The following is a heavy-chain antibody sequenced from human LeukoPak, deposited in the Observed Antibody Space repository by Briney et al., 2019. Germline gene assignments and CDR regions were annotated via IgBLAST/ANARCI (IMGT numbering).Heavy chain of an antibody. CDR1: GYTFTSYD. Sequence: ASVKVSCKASGYTFTSYDINWVRQATGQGLEWMGWMNPNSGNTGYAQKFQGRVTMTRNTSISTAYMELSSLRSEDAAVYYCARGQMAGIAARRDFDYWGQGTLVTVSS. CDR3: ARGQMAGIAARRDFDY. V-gene: IGHV1-8*01. D-gene: IGHD6-6*01. CDR2: MNPNSGNT. J-gene: IGHJ4*02.